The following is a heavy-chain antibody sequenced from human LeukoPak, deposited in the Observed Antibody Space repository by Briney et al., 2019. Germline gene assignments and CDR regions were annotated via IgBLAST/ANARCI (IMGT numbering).Heavy chain of an antibody. D-gene: IGHD4/OR15-4a*01. CDR3: ARVSVRDDYNSH. V-gene: IGHV1-69*04. Sequence: SVKVSCKASGGTFSGYVISWVRQAPGQGLEWMGRIIPIFGIANYAQKFQGRVTITTDKSTSTAYMELSSLRYKDAAMYYCARVSVRDDYNSHWGQGTLVTVSS. CDR1: GGTFSGYV. J-gene: IGHJ4*02. CDR2: IIPIFGIA.